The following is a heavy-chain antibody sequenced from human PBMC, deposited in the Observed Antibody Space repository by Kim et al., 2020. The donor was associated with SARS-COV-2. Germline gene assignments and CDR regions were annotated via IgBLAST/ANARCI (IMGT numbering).Heavy chain of an antibody. Sequence: ASVKVSCKASGYFFKNYGINWVRQAPGQGLEWMGWTSPHNGNTNYAQRLQGRVTMTTDTSTSTAFMELRSLRSDDTAVYFCARDRYSYGSESYGDYHFSYGMDVWGQGTTVTVSS. V-gene: IGHV1-18*01. D-gene: IGHD3-10*01. CDR1: GYFFKNYG. CDR3: ARDRYSYGSESYGDYHFSYGMDV. CDR2: TSPHNGNT. J-gene: IGHJ6*02.